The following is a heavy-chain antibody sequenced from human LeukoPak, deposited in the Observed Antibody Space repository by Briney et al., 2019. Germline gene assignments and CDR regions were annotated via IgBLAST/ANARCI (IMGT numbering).Heavy chain of an antibody. Sequence: AGGSLRLSCTASGFTFSSYGMXWVRQAPGXGLKWVSYISSSSSAINYADSVKGRFTISRDNAKNSLFLQMNSLRDEDTAMYYCARGGGARPDYWGQGTLVTVSS. CDR1: GFTFSSYG. J-gene: IGHJ4*02. CDR3: ARGGGARPDY. V-gene: IGHV3-48*02. CDR2: ISSSSSAI. D-gene: IGHD3-10*01.